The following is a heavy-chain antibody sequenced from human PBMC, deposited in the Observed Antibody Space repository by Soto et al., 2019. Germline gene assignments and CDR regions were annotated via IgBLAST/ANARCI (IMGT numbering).Heavy chain of an antibody. CDR1: GGSISSYY. Sequence: SETLSLTCTVSGGSISSYYWSWIRQPPGKGLEWIGYIYYSGSTNYNPSLKSRVTISVDTSKNQFSLKLSSVTAADTAVYYCARVQILTGYYIPSQYYFDYWGQGTLVTVSS. V-gene: IGHV4-59*01. D-gene: IGHD3-9*01. CDR3: ARVQILTGYYIPSQYYFDY. CDR2: IYYSGST. J-gene: IGHJ4*02.